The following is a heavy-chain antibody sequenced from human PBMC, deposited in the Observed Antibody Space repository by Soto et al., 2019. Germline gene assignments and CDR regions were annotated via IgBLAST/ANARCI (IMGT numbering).Heavy chain of an antibody. V-gene: IGHV4-39*01. Sequence: SETLSLTCTVSGGSISSSSYYWGWIRQPPGKGLEWIGSIYYSGSTYYNPSLKSRVTISVDTSKNQFSLKLSSVTAADTAVYYCARTLITGTRYGMDVWGQGTTVTVS. CDR2: IYYSGST. CDR1: GGSISSSSYY. D-gene: IGHD1-7*01. J-gene: IGHJ6*02. CDR3: ARTLITGTRYGMDV.